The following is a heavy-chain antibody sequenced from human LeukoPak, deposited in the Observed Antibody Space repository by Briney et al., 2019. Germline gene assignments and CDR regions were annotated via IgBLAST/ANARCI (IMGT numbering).Heavy chain of an antibody. D-gene: IGHD3-3*01. CDR3: AGGNYDFWSGYFDY. V-gene: IGHV4-34*01. Sequence: PSETLSLTCAVYGGSFSGYYWSWIRQPPGKGLEWIGEINHSGSTNYNPSLKSRVTISVDTSKNQFSLKLSSVTAADTAVYYCAGGNYDFWSGYFDYWGQGTLVTVSS. CDR2: INHSGST. CDR1: GGSFSGYY. J-gene: IGHJ4*02.